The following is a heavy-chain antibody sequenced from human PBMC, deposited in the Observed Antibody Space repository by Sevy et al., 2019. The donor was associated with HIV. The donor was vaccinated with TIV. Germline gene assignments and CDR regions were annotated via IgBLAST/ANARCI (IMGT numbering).Heavy chain of an antibody. CDR3: ARLFTADDAFDI. V-gene: IGHV4-61*01. CDR2: IYYSGST. J-gene: IGHJ3*02. Sequence: SETLSLTCTVSGGSVSSGSYYWSWNRQPPGQGLDWIGYIYYSGSTNYNPSLKSRDTISVDTSKNQFSLKLSSVTAADTAVYYCARLFTADDAFDIWGQGTMVTVSS. CDR1: GGSVSSGSYY.